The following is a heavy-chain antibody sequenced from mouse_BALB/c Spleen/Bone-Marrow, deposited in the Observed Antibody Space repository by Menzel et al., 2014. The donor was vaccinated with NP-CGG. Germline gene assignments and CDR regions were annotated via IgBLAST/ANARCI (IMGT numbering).Heavy chain of an antibody. V-gene: IGHV7-3*02. CDR3: EGPPYYGNSACFAY. CDR1: GFTFTDYY. J-gene: IGHJ3*01. Sequence: EVQLVESGGGLVQPGGSLRLSCATSGFTFTDYYMSWVRQPPGKALEWLGFIRNKANGYTTEYSASVKGRFTISRDNSQSFLYLQMTPLRAEDSAIFYCEGPPYYGNSACFAYWAQGILVTFSA. CDR2: IRNKANGYTT. D-gene: IGHD2-1*01.